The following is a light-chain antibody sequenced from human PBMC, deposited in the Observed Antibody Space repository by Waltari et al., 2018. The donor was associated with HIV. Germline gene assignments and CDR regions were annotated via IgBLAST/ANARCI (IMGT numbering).Light chain of an antibody. Sequence: QSVLPQPPSASGTAGQRVTISCSGSRSNIGSHFVFWYQQFPGSAPKLLIYKNNQRFSGVPGRFSGSKSGTSASLAISGLRSEDEAAYYCAAWDDNLVGHVVFGGGTNLTV. J-gene: IGLJ2*01. CDR2: KNN. CDR3: AAWDDNLVGHVV. V-gene: IGLV1-47*01. CDR1: RSNIGSHF.